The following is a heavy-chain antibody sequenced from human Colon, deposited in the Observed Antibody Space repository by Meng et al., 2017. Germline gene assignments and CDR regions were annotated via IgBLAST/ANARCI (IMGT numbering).Heavy chain of an antibody. CDR3: AREYSYGRYFDY. Sequence: ASVKVSCKASGYTFTGYYMHWVRQAPGQGLEWMGRINPNSGGTNYAQKFQGRVTMTRDTSISTAYMELSSLRSDDTAVYYCAREYSYGRYFDYWSQGTLVTVSS. J-gene: IGHJ4*02. CDR1: GYTFTGYY. D-gene: IGHD5-18*01. CDR2: INPNSGGT. V-gene: IGHV1-2*06.